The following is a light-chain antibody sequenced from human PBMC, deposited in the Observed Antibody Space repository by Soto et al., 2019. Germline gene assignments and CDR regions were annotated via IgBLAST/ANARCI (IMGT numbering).Light chain of an antibody. CDR1: QSVGSSY. J-gene: IGKJ5*01. V-gene: IGKV3-20*01. Sequence: EIVLTQSPGTLSLSPGERAALSCGASQSVGSSYLAWYQQKPGQAPRLLIYGASSRATGIPDRFSGSGSGTDFTLTISRLEPEDFAVCYCQQYVSSQITFGQGTRLEIK. CDR3: QQYVSSQIT. CDR2: GAS.